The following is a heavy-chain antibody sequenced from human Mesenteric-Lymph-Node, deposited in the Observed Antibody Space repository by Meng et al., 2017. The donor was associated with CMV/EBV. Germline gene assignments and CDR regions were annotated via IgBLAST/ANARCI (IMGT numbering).Heavy chain of an antibody. J-gene: IGHJ4*02. V-gene: IGHV4-59*01. Sequence: SETLSLTCTVSGGSISTYFWHWVRQHPGKGLEWIGHVYYSGSTDYNPSVKSRVTISVDTSKNQFSLRLTSVTAADSAVYYCVRSCSSTTCRMDRWGQGKLVTVSS. D-gene: IGHD2-2*01. CDR1: GGSISTYF. CDR2: VYYSGST. CDR3: VRSCSSTTCRMDR.